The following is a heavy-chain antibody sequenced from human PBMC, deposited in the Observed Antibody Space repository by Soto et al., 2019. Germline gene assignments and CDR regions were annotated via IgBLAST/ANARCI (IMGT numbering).Heavy chain of an antibody. J-gene: IGHJ3*02. CDR2: IYHSGST. CDR3: ARGRYYYDSSGYADAFDI. Sequence: SETLSLTCAVSGGSISSSNWWSWVRQPPGKGLEWIGEIYHSGSTNYNPSLKSRVTISVDKSKNQFSLKLSSVTAADTAVYYCARGRYYYDSSGYADAFDIRGQGTMVT. V-gene: IGHV4-4*02. D-gene: IGHD3-22*01. CDR1: GGSISSSNW.